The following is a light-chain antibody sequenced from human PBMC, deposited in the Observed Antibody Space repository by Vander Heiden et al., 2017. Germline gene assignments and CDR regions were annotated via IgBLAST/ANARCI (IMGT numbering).Light chain of an antibody. CDR1: QSISNY. CDR2: AAS. Sequence: DIQRTQSTSSLSAPVGDRVTSTCRASQSISNYLNWYQQKPGKAPKLLIYAASSLQSGVPSRFSGSGSGTDFTLTISSLQPEDFAIYYCQQSDSTPLTFGGGTRVEIK. J-gene: IGKJ4*01. CDR3: QQSDSTPLT. V-gene: IGKV1-39*01.